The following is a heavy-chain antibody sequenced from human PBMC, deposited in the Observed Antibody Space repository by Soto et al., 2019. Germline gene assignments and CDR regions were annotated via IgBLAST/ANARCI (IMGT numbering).Heavy chain of an antibody. J-gene: IGHJ4*02. Sequence: QVQLQQWGAGLLKPSETLSLTCAVYGGSFSGYYWTWIRQPPGTGLEWIGEINHSGSTNYNPSLKXRVTISVDTSKNQFSLKLTSVTAADTAVYYCARDKITGLFDYWGQGPLVTVSS. V-gene: IGHV4-34*01. D-gene: IGHD2-8*02. CDR3: ARDKITGLFDY. CDR1: GGSFSGYY. CDR2: INHSGST.